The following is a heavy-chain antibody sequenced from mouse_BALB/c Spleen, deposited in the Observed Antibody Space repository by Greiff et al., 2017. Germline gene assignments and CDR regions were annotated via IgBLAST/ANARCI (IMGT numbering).Heavy chain of an antibody. J-gene: IGHJ4*01. Sequence: EVQVVESGGGLVQPGGSLKLSCAASGFTFSSYGMSWVRQTPEKRLEWVATISSGGSYTYYPDSVKGRFTVSRDNAKNTLYLQMSSLKSEDTAMYYCTRDRDYYGSSYNAMDYWGQGTSVTVSS. CDR1: GFTFSSYG. D-gene: IGHD1-1*01. CDR2: ISSGGSYT. CDR3: TRDRDYYGSSYNAMDY. V-gene: IGHV5-6-4*01.